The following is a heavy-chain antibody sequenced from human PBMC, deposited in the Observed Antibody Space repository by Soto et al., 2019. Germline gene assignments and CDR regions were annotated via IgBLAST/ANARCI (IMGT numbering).Heavy chain of an antibody. V-gene: IGHV1-2*02. J-gene: IGHJ5*02. CDR1: GYTFTGYY. D-gene: IGHD3-3*01. CDR3: ARGDYDFWSCYYTDGWFGP. CDR2: INPNSGGP. Sequence: QVQLVQSGAEVKKPGASVKVSCKASGYTFTGYYMHWVRQAPGQGLEWMGWINPNSGGPNYAQKFQGRVTMTRDTCIGTAYVELRRLRSDDTGVYYCARGDYDFWSCYYTDGWFGPWGQGNLVPVSS.